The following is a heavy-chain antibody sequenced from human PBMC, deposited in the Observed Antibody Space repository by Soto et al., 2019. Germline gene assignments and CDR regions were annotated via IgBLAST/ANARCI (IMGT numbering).Heavy chain of an antibody. J-gene: IGHJ4*02. D-gene: IGHD3-16*02. CDR2: INHSGST. CDR3: ARGYDYVWGSYRYTHVYFDY. Sequence: QVQLQQWGAGLLKPSETLSLTCAVYGGSFSGYYWSWIRQPPGKGLEWMGAINHSGSTNYNPSLKRRVTISVDTSNDKFSLKRSSVTAADTAVYYCARGYDYVWGSYRYTHVYFDYWGQGTLVTVSS. CDR1: GGSFSGYY. V-gene: IGHV4-34*01.